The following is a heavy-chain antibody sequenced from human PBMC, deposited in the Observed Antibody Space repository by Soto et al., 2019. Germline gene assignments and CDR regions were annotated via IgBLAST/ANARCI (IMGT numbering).Heavy chain of an antibody. J-gene: IGHJ4*02. Sequence: PGGSLRLSCAASGFTFSSYAMSWVRQAPGKGLEWVSAISGSGGSTYYADSVKGRFTISRDNSKNTLYLQMNSLRAEDTAVYYCAKAEGDPAYCSSTSCPFSDYWGQGTLVTVSS. CDR1: GFTFSSYA. CDR3: AKAEGDPAYCSSTSCPFSDY. V-gene: IGHV3-23*01. CDR2: ISGSGGST. D-gene: IGHD2-2*01.